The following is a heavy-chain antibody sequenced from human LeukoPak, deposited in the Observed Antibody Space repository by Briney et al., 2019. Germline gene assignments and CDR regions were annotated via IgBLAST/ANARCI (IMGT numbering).Heavy chain of an antibody. J-gene: IGHJ6*03. D-gene: IGHD6-13*01. CDR2: TYYRSKWYN. CDR1: GDSVSSNSAA. CDR3: ARDRIAAAGTGYYYMDV. Sequence: QTLSLTCAISGDSVSSNSAAWNWIRQSPSRGLEWLGRTYYRSKWYNDYAVSVKSRITINPDTSKNQFSLKLSSVTAADTAVYYCARDRIAAAGTGYYYMDVWGKGTTVTVSS. V-gene: IGHV6-1*01.